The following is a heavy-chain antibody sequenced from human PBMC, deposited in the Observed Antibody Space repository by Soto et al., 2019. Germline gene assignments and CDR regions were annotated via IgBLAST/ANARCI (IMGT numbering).Heavy chain of an antibody. CDR2: IYYSGST. V-gene: IGHV4-59*01. J-gene: IGHJ5*02. D-gene: IGHD3-9*01. CDR1: GGSISSYY. Sequence: QVQLQESGPGLVKPSETLSLTCTVSGGSISSYYWSWIRQPPGKGLEWIGYIYYSGSTNYNPSLKIRVTISVDTSKNQFSLKLSSVTAADTAVYYCARRYYDILTGEEGFDPWGQGTLVTVSS. CDR3: ARRYYDILTGEEGFDP.